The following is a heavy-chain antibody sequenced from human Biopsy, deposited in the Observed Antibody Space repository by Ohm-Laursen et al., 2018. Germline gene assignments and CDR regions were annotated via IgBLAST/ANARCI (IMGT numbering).Heavy chain of an antibody. V-gene: IGHV1-24*01. J-gene: IGHJ4*02. CDR3: AADINVWNVNY. CDR2: FAPENGKT. Sequence: ASVKVSCKVSGYTFTKLSMHWVRQAPGRGLEWMGGFAPENGKTIYAQKFQGRVTMTEDTSTDTAYMELSSLRSEDTAVYYCAADINVWNVNYWGQGTQVTVSS. D-gene: IGHD1-1*01. CDR1: GYTFTKLS.